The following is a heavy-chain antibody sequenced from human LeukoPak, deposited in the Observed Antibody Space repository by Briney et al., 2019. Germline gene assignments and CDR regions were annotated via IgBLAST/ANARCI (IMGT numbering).Heavy chain of an antibody. D-gene: IGHD3-10*01. V-gene: IGHV1-24*01. CDR2: FDPEDGET. Sequence: EASVTVSCTVSGYTLTELSMHWVRQAPGKGLEWMGGFDPEDGETIYAQKFQGRVTMTEDTSTDTAYMELSSLRSEDTAVYYCATGRPPMATEYYFDYWGQGTLVTVSS. J-gene: IGHJ4*02. CDR3: ATGRPPMATEYYFDY. CDR1: GYTLTELS.